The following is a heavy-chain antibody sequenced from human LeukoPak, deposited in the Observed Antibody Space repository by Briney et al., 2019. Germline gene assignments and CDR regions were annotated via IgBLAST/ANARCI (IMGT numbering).Heavy chain of an antibody. CDR2: ISGSGGST. CDR3: AKDRWELSNGDAFDI. CDR1: GFTFSDHY. J-gene: IGHJ3*02. V-gene: IGHV3-23*01. Sequence: PGGSLRLSCAASGFTFSDHYMDWVRQAPGKGLEWVSAISGSGGSTYYADSVKGRFTISRDNSKNTLYLQMNSLRAEDTAVYYCAKDRWELSNGDAFDIWGQGTMVTVSS. D-gene: IGHD1-26*01.